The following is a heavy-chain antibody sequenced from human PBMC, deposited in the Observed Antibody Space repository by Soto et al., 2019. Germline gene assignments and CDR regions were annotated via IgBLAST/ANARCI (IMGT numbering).Heavy chain of an antibody. J-gene: IGHJ5*02. Sequence: QITLKESGPTLVKPTQTLTLTCTFSGFSLSTSGVGVGWIRQPPGKALEWLALIYWDDNKRYSPSLKSRLTITXXTXKXXVVLTMTNMDPVDTATYYCAHRASVVVTATPVFDPWGQGILVTVSS. V-gene: IGHV2-5*02. CDR2: IYWDDNK. CDR1: GFSLSTSGVG. CDR3: AHRASVVVTATPVFDP. D-gene: IGHD2-21*02.